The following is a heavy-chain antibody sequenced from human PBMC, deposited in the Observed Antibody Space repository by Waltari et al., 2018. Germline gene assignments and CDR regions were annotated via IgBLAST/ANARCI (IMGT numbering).Heavy chain of an antibody. J-gene: IGHJ5*02. CDR2: INPNSGGT. D-gene: IGHD3-16*01. CDR3: ASGGKRDNWFDP. CDR1: GFTFSSYG. Sequence: QVQLVESGGGVVQPGGSLRLSCAASGFTFSSYGMHWVRQAPGKGLEWMGRINPNSGGTNYAQKFQGRVTMTRDTSISTAYMELSRLRSDDTAVYYCASGGKRDNWFDPWGQGTLVTVSS. V-gene: IGHV1-2*06.